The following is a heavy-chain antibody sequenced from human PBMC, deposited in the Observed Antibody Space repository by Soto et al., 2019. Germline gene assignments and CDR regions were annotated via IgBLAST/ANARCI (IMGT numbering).Heavy chain of an antibody. V-gene: IGHV2-5*01. CDR2: IYWNDDK. J-gene: IGHJ3*02. CDR3: AHRYNWNLHDAFDI. D-gene: IGHD1-7*01. Sequence: SGPTLVNPTPPLTLTCTFSGFSLSTSGVGVGWIRQPPGKALEWLALIYWNDDKRYSPSLKSRLAITKDTSKNQVVLTMTNMDPVDTATYYCAHRYNWNLHDAFDIWGQGTMVTVSS. CDR1: GFSLSTSGVG.